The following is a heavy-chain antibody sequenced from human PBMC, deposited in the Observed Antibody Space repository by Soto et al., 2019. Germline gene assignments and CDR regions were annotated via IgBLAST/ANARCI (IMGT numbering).Heavy chain of an antibody. V-gene: IGHV3-48*01. CDR1: GFTFSSYS. D-gene: IGHD2-15*01. J-gene: IGHJ5*02. CDR2: ISSSSTTK. Sequence: GGSLRLCCAASGFTFSSYSMNWVRQAPGKGLEWVSYISSSSTTKYYADSVKGRFPISRDNAKNSLSLQMNSLRAEDTAVYYCARDGCSGSNCLNWFDPWGQGTLVTVSS. CDR3: ARDGCSGSNCLNWFDP.